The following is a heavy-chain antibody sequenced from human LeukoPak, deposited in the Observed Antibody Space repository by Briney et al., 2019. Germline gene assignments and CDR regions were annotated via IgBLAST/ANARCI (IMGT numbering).Heavy chain of an antibody. CDR1: GFTVSSNY. Sequence: GSLRLSCAASGFTVSSNYMSWIRQPPGKGLEWIGEINHSGSTNYNPSLKSRVTISVDTSKNQFSLKLSSVTAADTAVYYCARTTVTTGDAFDIWGQGTMVTVSS. CDR2: INHSGST. V-gene: IGHV4-34*01. CDR3: ARTTVTTGDAFDI. J-gene: IGHJ3*02. D-gene: IGHD4-17*01.